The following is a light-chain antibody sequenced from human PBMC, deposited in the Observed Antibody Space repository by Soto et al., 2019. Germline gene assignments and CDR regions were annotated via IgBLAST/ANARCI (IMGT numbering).Light chain of an antibody. CDR3: CSNAAGSTYV. CDR2: EAS. Sequence: QSVLTQPASVSGSPGQSITISCTGTSSDVGSHNLVSWYQQFPGKAPKLIIFEASKRPSGVSNRFSGSKSGSTASLTISGLQAEDEAHYYCCSNAAGSTYVFGSGTKVTV. V-gene: IGLV2-23*01. J-gene: IGLJ1*01. CDR1: SSDVGSHNL.